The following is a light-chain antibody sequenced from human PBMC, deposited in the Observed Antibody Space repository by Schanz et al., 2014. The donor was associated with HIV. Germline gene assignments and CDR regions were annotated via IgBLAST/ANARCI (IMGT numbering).Light chain of an antibody. CDR2: AAS. V-gene: IGKV3-20*01. J-gene: IGKJ4*01. CDR1: QSVSSNY. CDR3: QQSGDSGGT. Sequence: ETVLTQSPGTLSLSPGERATLSCRASQSVSSNYLAWYQQKPSQAPRLLIYAASSRATGIPDRFSGSGSGTDFTLIISRLEPEDFAVYYCQQSGDSGGTFGGGTKVDMK.